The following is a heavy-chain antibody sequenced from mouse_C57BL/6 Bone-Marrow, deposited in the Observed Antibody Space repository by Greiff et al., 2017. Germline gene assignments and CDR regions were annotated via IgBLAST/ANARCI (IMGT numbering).Heavy chain of an antibody. J-gene: IGHJ2*01. CDR3: ARQGGGFDY. Sequence: EVKLVESGGDLVKPGGSLKLSCAASGFTFSSYGMSWVRQTPDKRLEWVATISSGGSYTYYPDSVKGRFTISRDNAKNTLYLHMSSLKSEDTAMYYCARQGGGFDYWGQGTTLTVSS. V-gene: IGHV5-6*01. CDR1: GFTFSSYG. CDR2: ISSGGSYT.